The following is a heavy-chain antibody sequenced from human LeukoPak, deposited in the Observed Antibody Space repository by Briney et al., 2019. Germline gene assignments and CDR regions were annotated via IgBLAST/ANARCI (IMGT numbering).Heavy chain of an antibody. Sequence: PGGSLRLSCAASGFTFSSYAMSWVRQAPGKGLEWVSGISGSGGTTYYADSVKGRFTISTDNSKNTPYLQMNSMRREDTAVYYCAKDPDYQLLSRAAFDIWGQGTMVTVSS. J-gene: IGHJ3*02. V-gene: IGHV3-23*01. CDR1: GFTFSSYA. CDR3: AKDPDYQLLSRAAFDI. CDR2: ISGSGGTT. D-gene: IGHD2-2*01.